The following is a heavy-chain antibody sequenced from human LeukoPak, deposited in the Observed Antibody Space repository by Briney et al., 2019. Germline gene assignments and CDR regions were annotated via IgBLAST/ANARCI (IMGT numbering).Heavy chain of an antibody. V-gene: IGHV1-46*01. CDR1: GYTFPTYY. J-gene: IGHJ4*02. CDR3: ARDRPPNYFDD. Sequence: ASVKASFKASGYTFPTYYIPRVRQAPGQGLEWMGIINPSGGSTSYAQKFQGRVTMTRDTSTSTVYMELSSLRSEDTAVYHCARDRPPNYFDDWGPGTLVTVSS. CDR2: INPSGGST.